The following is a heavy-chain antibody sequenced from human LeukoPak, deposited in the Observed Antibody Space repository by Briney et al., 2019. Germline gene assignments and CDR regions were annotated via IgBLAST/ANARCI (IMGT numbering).Heavy chain of an antibody. CDR2: IIPIFGTA. D-gene: IGHD6-13*01. V-gene: IGHV1-69*13. CDR3: AREGWQQLASRGTYYYYGMDV. J-gene: IGHJ6*02. CDR1: GYTFTSYA. Sequence: ASVKVSCKASGYTFTSYAISWVRQAPGQGLEWMGGIIPIFGTANYAQKFQGRVTITADESTSTAYMELSSLRSEDTAVYYCAREGWQQLASRGTYYYYGMDVWGQGTTVTVSS.